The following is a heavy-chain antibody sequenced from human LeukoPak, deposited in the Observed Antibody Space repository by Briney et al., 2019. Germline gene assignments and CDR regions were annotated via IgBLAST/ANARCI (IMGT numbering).Heavy chain of an antibody. CDR2: FYYSGSI. V-gene: IGHV4-59*08. D-gene: IGHD3-22*01. J-gene: IGHJ4*02. Sequence: PSETLSLTCTVSGASISSHYWSWIRQPPGKGLEWIGYFYYSGSINYNPSLKGRVTISVDTSKNQFSLKLNSVTAADTAVYYCAGQMDSRGSIDYWGQGTLVSVSS. CDR1: GASISSHY. CDR3: AGQMDSRGSIDY.